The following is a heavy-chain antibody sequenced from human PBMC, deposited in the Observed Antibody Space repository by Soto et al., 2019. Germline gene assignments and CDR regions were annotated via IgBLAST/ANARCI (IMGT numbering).Heavy chain of an antibody. J-gene: IGHJ5*02. CDR1: GFSFGSSS. Sequence: QVQLVESGGRVVQAGTSLRVSCAASGFSFGSSSMHWGRQAPGGGPEWVASISSDGRKTYYSESAKGRFTISRDNSKNIVYLEMDRLRLDDTAIYFCARDPGVDFWSGVFDPWGQGTVVTVSP. CDR3: ARDPGVDFWSGVFDP. V-gene: IGHV3-30*04. D-gene: IGHD3-3*01. CDR2: ISSDGRKT.